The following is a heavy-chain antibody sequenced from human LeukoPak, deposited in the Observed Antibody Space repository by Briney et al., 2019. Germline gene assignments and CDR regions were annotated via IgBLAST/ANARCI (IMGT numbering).Heavy chain of an antibody. CDR2: ISGGGVST. CDR3: ARFIAAPYYFDY. Sequence: GGSLRLSCAASGFTFNNYAMSWVRQAPEKGLQWVSAISGGGVSTYYADSVKGRFTISRDNAKNSLNLQMNSLRAEDTAVYYCARFIAAPYYFDYWGRGTLVTVSS. V-gene: IGHV3-23*01. D-gene: IGHD6-13*01. CDR1: GFTFNNYA. J-gene: IGHJ4*02.